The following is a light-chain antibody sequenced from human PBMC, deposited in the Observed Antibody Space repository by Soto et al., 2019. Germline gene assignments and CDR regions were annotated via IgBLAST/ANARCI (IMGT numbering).Light chain of an antibody. J-gene: IGKJ2*01. CDR3: QQYGSSPGT. V-gene: IGKV3-20*01. CDR1: QSVSSSY. Sequence: EIVLTQSPGTLPLSPGERATLSCRASQSVSSSYLAWYQQKPGQAPRLLIYGASSRATGIPDRFSGSGSGTDFTLTISRLEPADFAVYYCQQYGSSPGTFGQGTKLEI. CDR2: GAS.